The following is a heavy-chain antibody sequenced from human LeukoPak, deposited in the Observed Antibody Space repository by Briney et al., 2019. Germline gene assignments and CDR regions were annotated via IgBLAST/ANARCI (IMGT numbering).Heavy chain of an antibody. V-gene: IGHV1-18*01. D-gene: IGHD1-7*01. J-gene: IGHJ4*02. CDR2: ISAYNDNT. CDR1: GYTFTSYG. CDR3: ARDLLGYNWNYPFDY. Sequence: GASVKVSCKASGYTFTSYGISWVRQAPGQGLEWMGWISAYNDNTNYAQKLQGRVTMTTDTSTSTAYMELRSLRSDDTAVYYCARDLLGYNWNYPFDYWGQGTLVTVSS.